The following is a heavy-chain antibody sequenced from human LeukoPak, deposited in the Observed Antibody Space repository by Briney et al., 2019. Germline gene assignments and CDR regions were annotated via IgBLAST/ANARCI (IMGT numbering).Heavy chain of an antibody. D-gene: IGHD3-10*01. CDR2: ISTHNGDT. Sequence: GASVKVSCKSSGYTFIDYGISWVRQAPGQGLEWMGWISTHNGDTTYAQSPQGRVNMTMDTSAKTVYMELGSLRFDDTAVYYCARDLYLWFGQSYDAFDVWGQGTVVTVSS. CDR3: ARDLYLWFGQSYDAFDV. V-gene: IGHV1-18*01. CDR1: GYTFIDYG. J-gene: IGHJ3*01.